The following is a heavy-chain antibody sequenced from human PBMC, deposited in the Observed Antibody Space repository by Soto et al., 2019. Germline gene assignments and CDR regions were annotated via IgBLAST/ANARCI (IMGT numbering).Heavy chain of an antibody. CDR1: GFSFSSYV. J-gene: IGHJ4*02. V-gene: IGHV3-23*01. CDR2: FASGSSP. D-gene: IGHD2-8*01. Sequence: EVQLLESGGGLVQPGGSLRLSCTASGFSFSSYVMAWVRQAPGKGLEWVSAFASGSSPYYPDSVKGRFSISRDKAEKTLYLQMSSLRAEDADMYFCAKAYGRSWRYYFDSWGQGTLVTVSS. CDR3: AKAYGRSWRYYFDS.